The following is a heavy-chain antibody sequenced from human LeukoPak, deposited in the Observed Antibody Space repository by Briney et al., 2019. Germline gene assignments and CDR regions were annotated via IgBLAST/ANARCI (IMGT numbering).Heavy chain of an antibody. D-gene: IGHD2-2*03. CDR3: ARDPPLWIGWYYDL. V-gene: IGHV1-2*02. CDR1: GGTFSSYS. J-gene: IGHJ2*01. Sequence: ASVKVSCKASGGTFSSYSISWVRQAPGQGLEWLGWIHTSNGATKYAQKFQGRVTMTTDTSFATVYMELSRLTSDDTAVYYCARDPPLWIGWYYDLWGRGTLVIVSS. CDR2: IHTSNGAT.